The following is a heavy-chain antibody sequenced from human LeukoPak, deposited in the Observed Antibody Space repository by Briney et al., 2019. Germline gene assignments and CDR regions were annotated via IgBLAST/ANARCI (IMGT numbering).Heavy chain of an antibody. CDR2: INGDGSTT. D-gene: IGHD2-21*02. CDR3: AKRQHIVVVTAPDYYYGMDV. CDR1: GFIFSSCW. V-gene: IGHV3-74*01. Sequence: GGSLRLSCAASGFIFSSCWMHWVRQAPGKGLVWVSRINGDGSTTNYADSVRGRFTISRDNAKNTLYLQMNSLRAEDTAVYYCAKRQHIVVVTAPDYYYGMDVWGQGTTVTVSS. J-gene: IGHJ6*02.